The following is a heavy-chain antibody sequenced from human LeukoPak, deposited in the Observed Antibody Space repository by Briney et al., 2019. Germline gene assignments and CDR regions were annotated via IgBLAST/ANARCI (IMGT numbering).Heavy chain of an antibody. J-gene: IGHJ4*02. D-gene: IGHD6-25*01. V-gene: IGHV4-4*02. CDR2: VHLDGRT. CDR3: AREGGFYRPLDY. CDR1: GGSVSCTNW. Sequence: PSETLSLTCGVSGGSVSCTNWWTWIHQPPGKGLEWIGEVHLDGRTNFNPSLKSRLTMSVDLSENHVSLKLTSVTAADTAVYYCAREGGFYRPLDYSGQGTLVTVSS.